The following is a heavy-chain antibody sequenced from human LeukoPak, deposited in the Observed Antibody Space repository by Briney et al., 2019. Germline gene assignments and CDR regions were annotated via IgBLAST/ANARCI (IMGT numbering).Heavy chain of an antibody. CDR3: ERYHVERLGWYSDL. CDR1: GYTFIGYY. CDR2: INSNSGGT. D-gene: IGHD1-1*01. Sequence: VSVKVSCKASGYTFIGYYMHWVRQAPGQGLEWMGWINSNSGGTNYPQRFQGRVTITTDEYTSTAYMELSSLRSDDTAVYYGERYHVERLGWYSDLWGRGTLLTVSS. V-gene: IGHV1-2*02. J-gene: IGHJ2*01.